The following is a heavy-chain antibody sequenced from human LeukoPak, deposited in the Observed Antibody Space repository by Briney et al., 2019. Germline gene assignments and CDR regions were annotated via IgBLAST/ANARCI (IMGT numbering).Heavy chain of an antibody. CDR2: ISYDGSNK. V-gene: IGHV3-30-3*01. D-gene: IGHD3-3*01. Sequence: PGGSLRLSCAASGFTFSSYAMHWVRQAPGKGLEWVAVISYDGSNKYYADSVKGRFTISRDNSKNTLYLQMSSLRAEDTAVYYCASITIFGVATPIDYWGQGTLVTVSS. J-gene: IGHJ4*02. CDR3: ASITIFGVATPIDY. CDR1: GFTFSSYA.